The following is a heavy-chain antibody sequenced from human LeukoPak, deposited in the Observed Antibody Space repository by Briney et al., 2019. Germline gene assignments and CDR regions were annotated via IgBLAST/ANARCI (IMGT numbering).Heavy chain of an antibody. CDR1: GYTFTGYY. Sequence: GASVKVSCKASGYTFTGYYMHWVRQAPGQGLEWMGWINPNSGGTIYAQKFQGRVTMTRDTSISTAYMELSRLRSDDTAVYYCARVGPLRYFDWLPIDYWGQGTLVTVSS. CDR2: INPNSGGT. D-gene: IGHD3-9*01. J-gene: IGHJ4*02. V-gene: IGHV1-2*02. CDR3: ARVGPLRYFDWLPIDY.